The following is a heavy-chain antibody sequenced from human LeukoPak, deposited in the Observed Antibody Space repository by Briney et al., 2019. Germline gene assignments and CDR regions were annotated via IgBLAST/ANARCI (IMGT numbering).Heavy chain of an antibody. Sequence: SETLSLTCTVSGGSISSYYWSWIRQPAGKGLEWIGRIYTSGSTNYNPSLKSRVTMSVDTSKNQFSLKLSSVTAADTAVYYCARVSPNLGAWYFDLWGRGTLVTVSS. J-gene: IGHJ2*01. CDR3: ARVSPNLGAWYFDL. CDR2: IYTSGST. D-gene: IGHD3-10*01. V-gene: IGHV4-4*07. CDR1: GGSISSYY.